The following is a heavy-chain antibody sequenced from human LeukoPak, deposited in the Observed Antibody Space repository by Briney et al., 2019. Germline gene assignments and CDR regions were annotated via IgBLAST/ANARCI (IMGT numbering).Heavy chain of an antibody. CDR3: AKDVSQWRLVSAAGATTAFDY. D-gene: IGHD6-13*01. CDR2: ISGSATST. V-gene: IGHV3-23*01. Sequence: GSLTLSCAASGFTFSSYAMNWVPQAPGKGLEWVSAISGSATSTYYADSVKGRFTIYTDNSKNTLYLQMNSLRAEETALYYCAKDVSQWRLVSAAGATTAFDYWGQGTLVTVSS. J-gene: IGHJ4*02. CDR1: GFTFSSYA.